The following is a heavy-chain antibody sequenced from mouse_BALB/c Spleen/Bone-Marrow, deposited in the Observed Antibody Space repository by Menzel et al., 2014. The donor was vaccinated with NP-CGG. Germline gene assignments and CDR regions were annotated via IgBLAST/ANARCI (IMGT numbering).Heavy chain of an antibody. CDR3: AREMVFDIATVLATGRCYFDY. Sequence: QVQLKQSGAELVKPGASLKLSCKASGYTFTSYWMHWVKQRPGQGLEWIGEINPSNGRANYNEKFKSKATLTVDKSSSTAYMQLTRLTSEGSAVYYCAREMVFDIATVLATGRCYFDYGGQGTSRTVSS. CDR1: GYTFTSYW. CDR2: INPSNGRA. V-gene: IGHV1S81*02. J-gene: IGHJ2*02. D-gene: IGHD1-1*01.